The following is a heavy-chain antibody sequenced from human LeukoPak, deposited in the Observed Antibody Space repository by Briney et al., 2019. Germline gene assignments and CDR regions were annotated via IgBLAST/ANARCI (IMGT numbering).Heavy chain of an antibody. J-gene: IGHJ5*02. D-gene: IGHD3-3*01. V-gene: IGHV1-69*13. CDR3: ATSNYDFWSGYPRNWFDP. CDR1: GYTFTSYG. CDR2: IIPIFGTA. Sequence: GASVKVSCKASGYTFTSYGISWVRQAPGQGLEWMGGIIPIFGTANYAQKFQGRVTITADESTSTAYMELSSLRSEDTAVYYCATSNYDFWSGYPRNWFDPWGQGTLVTVSS.